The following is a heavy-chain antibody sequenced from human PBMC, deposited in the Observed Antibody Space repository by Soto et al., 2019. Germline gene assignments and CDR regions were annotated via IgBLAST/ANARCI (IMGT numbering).Heavy chain of an antibody. V-gene: IGHV1-8*01. D-gene: IGHD6-13*01. Sequence: GASVKVSCKASGYTFASYDINWVRQATGQGLEWMGWMNPNSGNTGYAQKFQGRVTMTMNTSISTAYMELSSLRSEDTAVYYCARELSSSWRFDYWGQGTLVTVS. J-gene: IGHJ4*02. CDR3: ARELSSSWRFDY. CDR1: GYTFASYD. CDR2: MNPNSGNT.